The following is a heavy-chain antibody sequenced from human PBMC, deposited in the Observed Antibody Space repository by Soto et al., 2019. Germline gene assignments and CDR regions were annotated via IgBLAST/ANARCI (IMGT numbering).Heavy chain of an antibody. CDR1: GFTFSSYG. CDR2: ISYDGSNK. Sequence: QVQLVESGGGVVQPGRSLRLSCAASGFTFSSYGMHWVRQAPGKGLEWVAVISYDGSNKYYADSVKGRFTISRDNSKNTLYLQMNSLRAEDTAVYYCAKDLKLGSLTYYYYGMDVWGQGTTVTGSS. V-gene: IGHV3-30*18. J-gene: IGHJ6*02. CDR3: AKDLKLGSLTYYYYGMDV. D-gene: IGHD3-3*02.